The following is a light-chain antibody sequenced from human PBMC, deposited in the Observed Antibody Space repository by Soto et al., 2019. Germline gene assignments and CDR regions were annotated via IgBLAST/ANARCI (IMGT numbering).Light chain of an antibody. CDR1: SPNIGANT. V-gene: IGLV1-44*01. CDR2: GNN. Sequence: QSVLTQPPSASGTPGQRVTISCSGSSPNIGANTVTWYQQLPGTAPKLLIFGNNHRPSGAPDRFSGSKSGTSGSLAISGLQSEDEADYYCATWDDSLNGYVFGAGTKVTVL. J-gene: IGLJ1*01. CDR3: ATWDDSLNGYV.